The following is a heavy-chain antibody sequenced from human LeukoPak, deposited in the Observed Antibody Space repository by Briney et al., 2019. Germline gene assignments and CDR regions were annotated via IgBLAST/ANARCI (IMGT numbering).Heavy chain of an antibody. D-gene: IGHD1-26*01. CDR2: FDPEDGET. CDR3: ATIWIVGATGSDY. Sequence: ASVKVSCKVSGYTLTELSMHWVRQAPGKGLEWMGGFDPEDGETIYAQKFQGRVTMTEDTSADTAYMELSSLRSEDTAVYYRATIWIVGATGSDYWGQGTLVTVSS. CDR1: GYTLTELS. J-gene: IGHJ4*02. V-gene: IGHV1-24*01.